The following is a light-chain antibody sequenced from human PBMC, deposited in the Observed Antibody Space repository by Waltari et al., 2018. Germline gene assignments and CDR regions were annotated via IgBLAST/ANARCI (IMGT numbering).Light chain of an antibody. CDR1: SGSIASNY. J-gene: IGLJ3*02. V-gene: IGLV6-57*03. Sequence: NFMLTQPHSVSESPGKTVTISCTRSSGSIASNYVQWYPQRPGSAPTTVIYEDNQRPSGVPARFSGSIDSSSHSAALTISGLKTEDEADYYCQSYDSSNSWVFGGGTKLTVL. CDR3: QSYDSSNSWV. CDR2: EDN.